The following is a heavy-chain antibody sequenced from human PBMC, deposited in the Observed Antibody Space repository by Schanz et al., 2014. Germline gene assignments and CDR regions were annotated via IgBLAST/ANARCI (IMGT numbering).Heavy chain of an antibody. CDR3: AKGRFGELSAFDI. J-gene: IGHJ3*02. CDR1: GFTFSSYA. V-gene: IGHV3-23*01. D-gene: IGHD3-10*01. Sequence: EVQLLESGGGLVQPGGSLRLSCAASGFTFSSYARSWVRQAPGQGLEWVASISGSGGSAYYTDSVKGRFTISRYTSKTTMYLHINSLSAEDTDVSSCAKGRFGELSAFDIWGQGTLVTVSS. CDR2: ISGSGGSA.